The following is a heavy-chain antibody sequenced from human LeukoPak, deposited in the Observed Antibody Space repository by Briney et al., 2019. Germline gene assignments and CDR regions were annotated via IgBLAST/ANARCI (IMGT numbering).Heavy chain of an antibody. V-gene: IGHV3-23*01. CDR2: ISGGGNT. J-gene: IGHJ4*02. CDR1: GFTFSSYA. D-gene: IGHD1-14*01. CDR3: AKDHRYNWNHEGAPDY. Sequence: GGSLRLSCAASGFTFSSYAMSWVRQAPGKGLEWVSGISGGGNTYYTDSVKGRFTISRDNSKNTLYLQMSSLRAEVTATYFCAKDHRYNWNHEGAPDYWGQGTLVSVSS.